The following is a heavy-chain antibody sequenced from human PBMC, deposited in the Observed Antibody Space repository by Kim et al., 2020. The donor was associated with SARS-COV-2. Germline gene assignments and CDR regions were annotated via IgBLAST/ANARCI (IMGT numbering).Heavy chain of an antibody. Sequence: GGSLRLSCAASGFTFSSYGMHWVRQAPGKGLEWVAVISYDGSNKYYADSVKGRFTISRDNSKNTLYLQMNSLRAEDTAVYYCAKDRGFGYYDSSGGDAFDIWGQGTMVTVSS. J-gene: IGHJ3*02. D-gene: IGHD3-22*01. V-gene: IGHV3-30*18. CDR3: AKDRGFGYYDSSGGDAFDI. CDR1: GFTFSSYG. CDR2: ISYDGSNK.